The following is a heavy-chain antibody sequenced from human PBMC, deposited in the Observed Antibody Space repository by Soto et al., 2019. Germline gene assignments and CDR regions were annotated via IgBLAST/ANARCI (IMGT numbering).Heavy chain of an antibody. J-gene: IGHJ4*02. CDR2: LNGGGSNT. D-gene: IGHD3-22*01. CDR3: AKDKDGVITRSHFDY. CDR1: GFIFSSYA. V-gene: IGHV3-23*01. Sequence: EGQLLQSGGGLVQPGGSLRLSCTGSGFIFSSYAMSWVRQAPGKGLEWISGLNGGGSNTLYADSVKGRFTISRDNFKNTLYLQMNSLRAEDTAVYYCAKDKDGVITRSHFDYWGPVNLVTVSS.